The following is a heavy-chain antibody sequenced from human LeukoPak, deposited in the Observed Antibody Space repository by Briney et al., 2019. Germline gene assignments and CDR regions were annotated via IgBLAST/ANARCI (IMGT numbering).Heavy chain of an antibody. Sequence: SETLSLTCTLSGGSISSYYWSWIRHPPGKGLEWIGYIYYSGSTNYNPSLKSRVTISVDTSKNQFSLKLSSVTAADTAVYYCARVRGEGFDPWGQGTLVTVSS. D-gene: IGHD2-21*01. CDR2: IYYSGST. J-gene: IGHJ5*02. V-gene: IGHV4-59*01. CDR1: GGSISSYY. CDR3: ARVRGEGFDP.